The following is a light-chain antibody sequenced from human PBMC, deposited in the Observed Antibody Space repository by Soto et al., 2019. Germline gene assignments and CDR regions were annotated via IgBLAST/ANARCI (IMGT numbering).Light chain of an antibody. CDR3: QQYVSSFILT. V-gene: IGKV3-20*01. CDR2: GAS. Sequence: EIVLTQSPGTLSLSPGERATLSCRASQSVTRNFLAWYQQRPGQAPSLLIYGASTRATGISDRFSGSGSGTDFTLTINRVEPEDFAVYYCQQYVSSFILTFGQGTKLEI. J-gene: IGKJ2*01. CDR1: QSVTRNF.